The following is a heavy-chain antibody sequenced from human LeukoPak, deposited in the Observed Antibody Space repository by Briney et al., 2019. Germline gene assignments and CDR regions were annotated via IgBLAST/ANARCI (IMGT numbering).Heavy chain of an antibody. D-gene: IGHD6-6*01. J-gene: IGHJ3*02. CDR1: GYTFTSYY. CDR2: INPSGGST. Sequence: ASVKVSCKASGYTFTSYYMHWVRQAPGQGLEWMGIINPSGGSTSYAQKFQGGVTMTRDTSTSTVYMELSSLRSEDTAVYYCARDNARLVDAFDIWGQGTMVTVSS. CDR3: ARDNARLVDAFDI. V-gene: IGHV1-46*01.